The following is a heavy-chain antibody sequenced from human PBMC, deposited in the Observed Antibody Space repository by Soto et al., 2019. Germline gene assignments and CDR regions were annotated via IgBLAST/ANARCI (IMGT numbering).Heavy chain of an antibody. CDR2: IYSGGST. J-gene: IGHJ4*02. CDR3: ARGSQPDSTIYYLDY. Sequence: EVQLVESGGGLIQPGGSLRLSCAASGFTVSSNYMSWVRQAPGKGLEWVSVIYSGGSTYYADSVKGRFTISRDNSKNTLYLQMNILRAEDTAVYYCARGSQPDSTIYYLDYWGQGTLVTVSS. D-gene: IGHD2-2*01. CDR1: GFTVSSNY. V-gene: IGHV3-53*01.